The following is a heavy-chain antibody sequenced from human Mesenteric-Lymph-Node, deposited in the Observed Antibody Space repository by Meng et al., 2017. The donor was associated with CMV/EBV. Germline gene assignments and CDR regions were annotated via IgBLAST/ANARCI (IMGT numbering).Heavy chain of an antibody. CDR2: IYHSGST. CDR1: GGSISSSNW. CDR3: ARRGYYDSRGYYSADY. Sequence: SETLSLTCAVSGGSISSSNWWSWVRQPPGKGLEWIGEIYHSGSTNYNPSLKSRVTISVDTSKNQFSLKLSSVTAADTAVYYCARRGYYDSRGYYSADYWGQGTLVTVSS. J-gene: IGHJ4*02. V-gene: IGHV4-4*02. D-gene: IGHD3-22*01.